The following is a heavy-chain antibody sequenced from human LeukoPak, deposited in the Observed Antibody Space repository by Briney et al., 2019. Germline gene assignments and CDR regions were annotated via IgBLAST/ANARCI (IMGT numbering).Heavy chain of an antibody. J-gene: IGHJ4*02. V-gene: IGHV3-7*01. CDR2: IKQDGSEK. D-gene: IGHD2-2*01. Sequence: GESLTLSCAASGFTFSSYWMSWVRQAPGKGLEWVANIKQDGSEKYYVDSVKGRFTISRDNAKNSLYLQMNSLRAEDTAVYYCARDYCSSTSCYDAVIDYWGQGTLVTVSS. CDR3: ARDYCSSTSCYDAVIDY. CDR1: GFTFSSYW.